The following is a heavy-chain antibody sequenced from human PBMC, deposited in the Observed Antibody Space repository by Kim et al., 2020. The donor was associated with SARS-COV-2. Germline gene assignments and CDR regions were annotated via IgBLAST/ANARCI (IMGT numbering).Heavy chain of an antibody. CDR1: GFTFRGYW. CDR3: ASRQWLAHYY. Sequence: GGSLRLSCAASGFTFRGYWMSWVRQAPGKGLEWVANIKQDGSEKYYVDSVKGRFTISRDNAKNSLYLQMDSLRAEDTAVYYCASRQWLAHYYWGQGTLVTVSS. D-gene: IGHD6-19*01. J-gene: IGHJ4*02. V-gene: IGHV3-7*01. CDR2: IKQDGSEK.